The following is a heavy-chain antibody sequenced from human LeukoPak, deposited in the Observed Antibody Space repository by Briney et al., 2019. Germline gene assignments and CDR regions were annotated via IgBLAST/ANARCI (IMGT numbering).Heavy chain of an antibody. CDR1: GGSMSPYY. CDR2: IYYSGST. V-gene: IGHV4-59*12. J-gene: IGHJ4*02. CDR3: ARGSGGRWLQFFDY. D-gene: IGHD5-24*01. Sequence: SETLSLTCTVSGGSMSPYYWSWIRQPPGKGLEWIGYIYYSGSTNYNPSPKSRVTISVDTSKNQFSLKLSSVTAADTAVYYCARGSGGRWLQFFDYWGQGTLVTVSS.